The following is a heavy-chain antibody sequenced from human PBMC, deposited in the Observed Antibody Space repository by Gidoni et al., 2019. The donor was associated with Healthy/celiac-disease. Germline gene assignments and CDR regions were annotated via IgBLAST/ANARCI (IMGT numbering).Heavy chain of an antibody. CDR1: RGLFSSYA. CDR2: IIPIFGTA. Sequence: QVQLLQSGAEVKKPGSSVKVSFKASRGLFSSYATSWVRQAPGQGLEWMGGIIPIFGTANYAQKFQGRVTITADKSTSTAYMELSSLRSEDTAVYYCALTTVPRRSGYYGMDVWGQGTTVTVSS. D-gene: IGHD4-17*01. J-gene: IGHJ6*02. CDR3: ALTTVPRRSGYYGMDV. V-gene: IGHV1-69*06.